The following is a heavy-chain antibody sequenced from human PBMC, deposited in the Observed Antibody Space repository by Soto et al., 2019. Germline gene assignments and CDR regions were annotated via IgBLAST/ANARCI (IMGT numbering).Heavy chain of an antibody. CDR1: GFTFSSSA. Sequence: QVQLVESGGGVVQPGRSLRLSCAASGFTFSSSAMHWVSEAPGKGLEWVAVISYDGSNKYYADSVKGRFTISRDNSKNTLYLQMNSLRAEDTAVYYCARDKSPYSSGWHNRHFDYWGQGTLVTVSS. CDR2: ISYDGSNK. J-gene: IGHJ4*02. CDR3: ARDKSPYSSGWHNRHFDY. D-gene: IGHD6-19*01. V-gene: IGHV3-30-3*01.